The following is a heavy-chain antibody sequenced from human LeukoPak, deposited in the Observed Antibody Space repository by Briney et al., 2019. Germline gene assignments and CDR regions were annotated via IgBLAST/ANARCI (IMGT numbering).Heavy chain of an antibody. J-gene: IGHJ4*02. V-gene: IGHV3-11*04. CDR3: AREGSPDFDY. CDR1: VFSFSHAW. CDR2: ISSSGSTI. D-gene: IGHD1-26*01. Sequence: GGSLRLSCTASVFSFSHAWMSWVRQAPGKGLEWVSYISSSGSTIYYADSVKGRFTISRDNAKNSLYLQMNSLRAEDTAVYYCAREGSPDFDYWGQGTLVTVSS.